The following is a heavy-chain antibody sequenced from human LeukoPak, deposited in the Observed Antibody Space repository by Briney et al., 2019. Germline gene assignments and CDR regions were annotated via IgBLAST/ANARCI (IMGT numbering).Heavy chain of an antibody. J-gene: IGHJ1*01. D-gene: IGHD3-22*01. V-gene: IGHV4-39*02. CDR2: IYYSGST. Sequence: SETLSLTCTISSGSLSSSSYYWGWIRQPPGKGLEWIADIYYSGSTYYNPSLKGRVSISIDTSNNHFSLRLSSVTAADTALYYCARRRYYDSTGYLDWGQGTLVTVSS. CDR1: SGSLSSSSYY. CDR3: ARRRYYDSTGYLD.